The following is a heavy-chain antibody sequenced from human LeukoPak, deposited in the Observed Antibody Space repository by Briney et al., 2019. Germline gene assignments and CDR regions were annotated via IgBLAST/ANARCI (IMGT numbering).Heavy chain of an antibody. CDR1: GYTFTSYD. CDR3: ARAATYYYDSSRYANWFDP. Sequence: ASLKVSCKASGYTFTSYDINWVRQATGQGLEWISWINPNSGNTDYAQKFQGRVSMTRDTSISTAYMELSSLRSEDTAVYYCARAATYYYDSSRYANWFDPWGQGTLVTVSS. J-gene: IGHJ5*02. V-gene: IGHV1-8*01. CDR2: INPNSGNT. D-gene: IGHD3-22*01.